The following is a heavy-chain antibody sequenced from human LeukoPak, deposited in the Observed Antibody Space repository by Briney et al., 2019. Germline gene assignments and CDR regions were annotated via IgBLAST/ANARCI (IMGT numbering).Heavy chain of an antibody. D-gene: IGHD6-19*01. Sequence: GGSLRLSCAASGFTFSSYWMSWVRQAPGKGLEWVANLKQDGGEKYYVDSVKGRFTISRDNAKNSLYLQMNSLRAEDTAVYYCAREKFLEWYAVAGTFGYFDYWGQGTLVTVSS. V-gene: IGHV3-7*01. J-gene: IGHJ4*02. CDR1: GFTFSSYW. CDR3: AREKFLEWYAVAGTFGYFDY. CDR2: LKQDGGEK.